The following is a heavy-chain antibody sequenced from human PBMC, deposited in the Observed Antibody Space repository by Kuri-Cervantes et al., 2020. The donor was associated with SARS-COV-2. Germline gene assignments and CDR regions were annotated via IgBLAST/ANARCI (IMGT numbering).Heavy chain of an antibody. CDR1: GGSFNNYG. CDR3: ARGTGTKPGLGYFDS. V-gene: IGHV1-69*06. CDR2: ITPLFGAT. J-gene: IGHJ4*02. D-gene: IGHD1-7*01. Sequence: SVKVSCKGSGGSFNNYGINFVRQVPGQGLEWVGGITPLFGATDNAQKFKGKVTFTADKSTNTAYMELGSLKSDDTAVYYCARGTGTKPGLGYFDSWGQGTLVTVSS.